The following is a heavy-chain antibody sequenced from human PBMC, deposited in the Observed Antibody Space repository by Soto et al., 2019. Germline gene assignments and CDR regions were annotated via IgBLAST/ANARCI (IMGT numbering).Heavy chain of an antibody. CDR2: ISSSGSTI. Sequence: GGSLCLSCAASGFTFISFEMNWARRPPGKGLEWVSYISSSGSTIYYADSVKGRFTISRDNAKNSLYLQMNSLRAEDTAVYYCARDPRLPYYYGMDVWGQGTTVTVSS. D-gene: IGHD4-17*01. J-gene: IGHJ6*02. V-gene: IGHV3-48*03. CDR1: GFTFISFE. CDR3: ARDPRLPYYYGMDV.